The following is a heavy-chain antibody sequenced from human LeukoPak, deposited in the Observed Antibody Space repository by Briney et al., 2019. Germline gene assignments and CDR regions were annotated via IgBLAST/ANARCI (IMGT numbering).Heavy chain of an antibody. CDR2: IYYSGST. V-gene: IGHV4-59*06. CDR3: ARDKRYSYYFDY. CDR1: GGSISTYY. J-gene: IGHJ4*02. D-gene: IGHD2-15*01. Sequence: KPSETLSLTCTVSGGSISTYYWSWIRQPPGKGLEWIGYIYYSGSTYYNPSLKSRVTISVDTSKNQFSLKLSSVTAADTAVYYCARDKRYSYYFDYWGQGTLVTVSS.